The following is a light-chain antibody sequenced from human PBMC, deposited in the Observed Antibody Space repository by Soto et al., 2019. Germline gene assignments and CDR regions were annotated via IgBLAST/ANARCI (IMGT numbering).Light chain of an antibody. Sequence: EIVLTQSPGTLSLSPVERATLSCRASQSVSSSYLAWYQQKPGQAPRLLIYGASSRATGIPDRFGGSGSGTDSTLTISRLEPEDFAVYYCQQYSFLPRTFGQGTKVDIK. CDR1: QSVSSSY. CDR2: GAS. J-gene: IGKJ1*01. V-gene: IGKV3-20*01. CDR3: QQYSFLPRT.